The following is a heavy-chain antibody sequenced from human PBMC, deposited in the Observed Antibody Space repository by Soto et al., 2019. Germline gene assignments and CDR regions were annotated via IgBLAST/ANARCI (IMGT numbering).Heavy chain of an antibody. CDR3: ARGRNWNGGYFDY. J-gene: IGHJ4*02. Sequence: PSETLSLTCAVYGGSFSGYYWSWIRQPPGKGLEWIGEINHSGSTNYNPSLKSRVTISVDTSKNQFSLKLSSVTAADTAVYYCARGRNWNGGYFDYWGQGTLVTV. CDR2: INHSGST. V-gene: IGHV4-34*01. CDR1: GGSFSGYY. D-gene: IGHD1-1*01.